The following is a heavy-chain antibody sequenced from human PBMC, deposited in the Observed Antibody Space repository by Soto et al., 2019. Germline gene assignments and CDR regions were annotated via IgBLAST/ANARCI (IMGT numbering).Heavy chain of an antibody. CDR1: GFTFGDYA. J-gene: IGHJ4*02. V-gene: IGHV3-49*03. CDR2: IRSKAYGGTT. CDR3: AQLGYYDSSGQDY. Sequence: PGGSLRLSCTASGFTFGDYAMSWFRQAPGKGLEWVGFIRSKAYGGTTEYAASVKGRFTISREESKSIAYLQMNSLKTEDTAVYYCAQLGYYDSSGQDYWGQGTLVNVSS. D-gene: IGHD3-22*01.